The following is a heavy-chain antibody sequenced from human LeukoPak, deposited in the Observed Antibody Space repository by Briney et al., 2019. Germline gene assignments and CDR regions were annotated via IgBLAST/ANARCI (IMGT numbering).Heavy chain of an antibody. D-gene: IGHD2-2*01. Sequence: ASVKVSCKASGGTFSSYAISWVRQAPGQGLEWMGWINPNSGGTNYAQKFQGRVTMTRDTSISTAYMELSRLRSDDTAVYYCARDSVVVPAAIGYWGQGTLVTVSS. CDR2: INPNSGGT. V-gene: IGHV1-2*02. CDR3: ARDSVVVPAAIGY. J-gene: IGHJ4*02. CDR1: GGTFSSYA.